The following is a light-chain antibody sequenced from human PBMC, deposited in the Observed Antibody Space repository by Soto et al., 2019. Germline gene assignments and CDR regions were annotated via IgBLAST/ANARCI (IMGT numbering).Light chain of an antibody. CDR2: DND. CDR3: QSYDSSLSGLYV. J-gene: IGLJ1*01. CDR1: DSNIGAGYD. V-gene: IGLV1-40*01. Sequence: QSVLTQQPSVSGAPGQRVTISCTGSDSNIGAGYDVHWYQQVPGTAPKLLIYDNDSRPSGVPDRFSGSKSGSSASLAITGLQAEDEADYYCQSYDSSLSGLYVFGTGTKVTVL.